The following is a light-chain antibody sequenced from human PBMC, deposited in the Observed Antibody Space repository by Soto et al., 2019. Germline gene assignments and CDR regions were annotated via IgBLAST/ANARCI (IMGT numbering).Light chain of an antibody. CDR1: QSVSSSY. CDR2: GAS. Sequence: EILLTQSPGTLSLSPGERATLSCRASQSVSSSYLAWYQQKPGQAPSLLIYGASSRATGIPDRFSGSGAGTDFTLTISRLEPEDFAVYYCQQYGSSLFTFGPGTKVDIK. J-gene: IGKJ3*01. CDR3: QQYGSSLFT. V-gene: IGKV3-20*01.